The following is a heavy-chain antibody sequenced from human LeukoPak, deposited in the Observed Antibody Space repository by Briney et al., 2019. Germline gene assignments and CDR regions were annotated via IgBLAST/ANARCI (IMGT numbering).Heavy chain of an antibody. J-gene: IGHJ5*02. D-gene: IGHD2-2*01. Sequence: PSETLSLTCTVSGGSISSGSYYWSWIRQPAGKGLEWIGRIHTSGSTNYNPSLKSRVTISVDTSKNQFSLKLSSVTAADTAVYYCARDKIVVVPAAWDPWGQGTLVTVSS. CDR1: GGSISSGSYY. V-gene: IGHV4-61*02. CDR2: IHTSGST. CDR3: ARDKIVVVPAAWDP.